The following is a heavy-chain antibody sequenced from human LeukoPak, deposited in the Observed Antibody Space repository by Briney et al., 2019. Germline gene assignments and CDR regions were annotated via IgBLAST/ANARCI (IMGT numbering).Heavy chain of an antibody. V-gene: IGHV3-23*01. CDR3: AKDQVWIVVGSFDY. CDR1: GFTFSSYA. J-gene: IGHJ4*02. D-gene: IGHD3-22*01. CDR2: ISGSGGST. Sequence: PGGSLRLSCAASGFTFSSYAMSWVRQAPGKGLEWVSVISGSGGSTYYADSVKGRFTISRDNSKNTLYLQMTSLRAEDTAVYYCAKDQVWIVVGSFDYWGQGTLVTVSS.